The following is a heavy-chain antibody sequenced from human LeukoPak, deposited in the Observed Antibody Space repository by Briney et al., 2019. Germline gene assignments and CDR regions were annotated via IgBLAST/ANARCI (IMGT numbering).Heavy chain of an antibody. V-gene: IGHV1-2*02. Sequence: ASVKVSCKASGYTFTGYYMHWVRQAPGQGLEWMGWINPNSGGTNYAQKFQGRVTMTRDTSISTAYMELSRLRSDDTAVYYCARVAEWLVRKYYFDYWGQGTLVTVSS. D-gene: IGHD6-19*01. J-gene: IGHJ4*02. CDR1: GYTFTGYY. CDR2: INPNSGGT. CDR3: ARVAEWLVRKYYFDY.